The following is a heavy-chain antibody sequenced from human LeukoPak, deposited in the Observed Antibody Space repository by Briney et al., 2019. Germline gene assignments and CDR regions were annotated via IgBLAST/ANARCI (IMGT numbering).Heavy chain of an antibody. CDR3: ARGGGLDV. V-gene: IGHV3-7*03. J-gene: IGHJ6*02. Sequence: GGSLRLSCAASVFTFRSYRMNWARHAPWKGLEWVASINHNGNVNYYVDSVKGRFTISRDHAKNSLYLQMSNLRAEDTAVYFCARGGGLDVWGQGATVTVSS. CDR1: VFTFRSYR. CDR2: INHNGNVN. D-gene: IGHD3-16*01.